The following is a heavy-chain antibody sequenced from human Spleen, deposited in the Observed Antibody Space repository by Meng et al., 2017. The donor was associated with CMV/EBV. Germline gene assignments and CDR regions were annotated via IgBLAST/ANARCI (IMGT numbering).Heavy chain of an antibody. CDR1: EYPFTGCN. Sequence: CEASEYPFTGCNMHWVRQDPGQGLEWMEWVNPNSSAANCAQNFQGRVTMTRGTSISTAYMEVSSLRSDDTAVYYCARSRETTTSCFDYWGQGTLVTVSS. CDR2: VNPNSSAA. D-gene: IGHD2-2*01. CDR3: ARSRETTTSCFDY. J-gene: IGHJ4*02. V-gene: IGHV1-2*02.